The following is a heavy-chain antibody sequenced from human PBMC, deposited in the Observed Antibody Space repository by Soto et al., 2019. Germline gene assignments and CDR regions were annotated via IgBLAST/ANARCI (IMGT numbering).Heavy chain of an antibody. CDR3: ARGPYEFWSGYYRPDFHSGMDV. V-gene: IGHV1-69*12. J-gene: IGHJ6*02. CDR1: GGTFSNHV. Sequence: QVQLVQSGAEVKKPGSSVKVSCKASGGTFSNHVISWVRQAPGQGLEWMGGIINIFGTANYAQQFQGRVTITADESTSTAQMELSSLRSEDTAVYYCARGPYEFWSGYYRPDFHSGMDVWGQGTKVTVSS. CDR2: IINIFGTA. D-gene: IGHD3-3*01.